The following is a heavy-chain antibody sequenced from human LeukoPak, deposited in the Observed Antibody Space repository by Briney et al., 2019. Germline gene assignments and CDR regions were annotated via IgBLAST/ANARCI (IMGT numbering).Heavy chain of an antibody. V-gene: IGHV3-23*01. CDR2: ISGSGATI. CDR3: ARVFPGSKDVLSQAFDI. J-gene: IGHJ3*02. D-gene: IGHD4/OR15-4a*01. CDR1: GFTFSTYG. Sequence: PGGSLRLSCAASGFTFSTYGMSWVRQASGKGLEWVSGISGSGATIYYGDSVKGRFTVSRDNPRSTLFLQMNNLRAEDTAVYYCARVFPGSKDVLSQAFDIWGQGTMVTVSS.